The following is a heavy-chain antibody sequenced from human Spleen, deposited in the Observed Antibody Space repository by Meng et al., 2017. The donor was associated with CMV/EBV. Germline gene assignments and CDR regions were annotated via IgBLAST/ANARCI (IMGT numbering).Heavy chain of an antibody. CDR1: EFTFSDYY. CDR2: ISSSGSTI. D-gene: IGHD4-11*01. CDR3: ARDPPTVTMDFDY. Sequence: CAASEFTFSDYYMSWIRQAPGKGLEWVSYISSSGSTIHYADSVKGRFTISRDNAMNSLYLQMNSLRAEDTAVYYCARDPPTVTMDFDYWGQGTLVTVSS. V-gene: IGHV3-11*04. J-gene: IGHJ4*02.